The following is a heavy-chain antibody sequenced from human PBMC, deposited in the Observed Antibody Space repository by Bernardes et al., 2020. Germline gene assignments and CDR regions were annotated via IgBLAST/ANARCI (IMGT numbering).Heavy chain of an antibody. J-gene: IGHJ5*02. D-gene: IGHD3-22*01. CDR2: ISGSGGST. V-gene: IGHV3-23*01. Sequence: GGSLRLSCAGTGFTFSSYAMTWVRQAPGKGLEWVSGISGSGGSTYFADSVKGRCIISRDNSINTLYLQMNSLRAEDTAIYYCVKYDFYDSGCHHWGQGTLVTVSS. CDR1: GFTFSSYA. CDR3: VKYDFYDSGCHH.